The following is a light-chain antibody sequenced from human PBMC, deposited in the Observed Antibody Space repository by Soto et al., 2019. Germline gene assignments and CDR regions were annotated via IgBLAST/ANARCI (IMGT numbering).Light chain of an antibody. CDR1: QSISSH. J-gene: IGKJ1*01. V-gene: IGKV1-5*03. CDR3: EQYDSYAT. Sequence: DIQMTQSPSTLSAYVGDRVTITCRASQSISSHLAWYQQKPGKAPKLLIYTASILESGVPSRFSGSGSGTEFTLAISSLQPDDFASYYCEQYDSYATFGQGTKVELK. CDR2: TAS.